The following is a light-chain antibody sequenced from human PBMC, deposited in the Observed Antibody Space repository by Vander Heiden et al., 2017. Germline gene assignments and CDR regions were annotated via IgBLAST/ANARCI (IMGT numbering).Light chain of an antibody. CDR2: DAS. CDR3: LQVKSYRLT. CDR1: QDISNK. J-gene: IGKJ3*01. V-gene: IGKV1-9*01. Sequence: DIQLTQSPSFLSASVGDRVTITCRASQDISNKLAWYQQKPGKAPKVLLYDASTLQSGVPARFSGSGSGTEFALTINSLQPEDFASYSCLQVKSYRLTFGHGTKVDIK.